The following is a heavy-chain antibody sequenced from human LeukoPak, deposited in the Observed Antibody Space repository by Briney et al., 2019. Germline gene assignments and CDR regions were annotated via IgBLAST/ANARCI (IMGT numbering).Heavy chain of an antibody. CDR3: AKDKLAYCSGGSCYYFDY. CDR2: ISASGGDT. Sequence: GGSLRLSCAASGFTFSGYAMSWVRQAPGKGLEWVSSISASGGDTYYADSVKGRFTISRDNSKNTLYLQMNSLRAEDTAVYYCAKDKLAYCSGGSCYYFDYWGQGTLVTVSS. CDR1: GFTFSGYA. D-gene: IGHD2-15*01. V-gene: IGHV3-23*01. J-gene: IGHJ4*02.